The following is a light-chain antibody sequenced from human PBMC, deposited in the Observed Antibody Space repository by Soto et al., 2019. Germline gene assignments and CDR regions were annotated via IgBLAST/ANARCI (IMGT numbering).Light chain of an antibody. V-gene: IGLV1-47*02. CDR3: AAWDDSLSGVV. CDR1: RSNIGSNL. Sequence: QSAVTQPPSVSGTPGQRVTIFCSGRRSNIGSNLVYWYQQLPGTAPKLLIFSNVQRPSGVPDRFSGSRSGTSASLAISGLRSEDEGDYYCAAWDDSLSGVVFGGGTKLTVL. J-gene: IGLJ2*01. CDR2: SNV.